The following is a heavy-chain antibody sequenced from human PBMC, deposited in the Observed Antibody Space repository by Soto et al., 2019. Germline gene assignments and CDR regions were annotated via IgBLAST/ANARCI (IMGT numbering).Heavy chain of an antibody. CDR1: GGSISGHY. V-gene: IGHV4-34*01. CDR3: AKVGFFDFLLFFDY. Sequence: SEPLSLTCTVYGGSISGHYWSWIRQPPGKGLEWIGEINHSGSTNYNPSLKSRVTISVNTSKNQFSLKLSSVTAADTAVYYCAKVGFFDFLLFFDYWGQGTLVTVSS. J-gene: IGHJ4*02. CDR2: INHSGST. D-gene: IGHD3-9*01.